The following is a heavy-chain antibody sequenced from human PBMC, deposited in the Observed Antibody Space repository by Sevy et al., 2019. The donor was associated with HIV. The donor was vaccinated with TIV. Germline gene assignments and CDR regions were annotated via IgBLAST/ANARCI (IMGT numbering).Heavy chain of an antibody. D-gene: IGHD7-27*01. V-gene: IGHV3-7*01. CDR3: AGGVGIDG. CDR1: GFTFSPYW. CDR2: IRPDGGDK. Sequence: GGSLRLSCEASGFTFSPYWMTWVRQAPGKGLEWVANIRPDGGDKYYVDSVKGRFTISRDNAKNSLYLQMNSLRADDPAMYYCAGGVGIDGWGQGALVTVSS. J-gene: IGHJ4*02.